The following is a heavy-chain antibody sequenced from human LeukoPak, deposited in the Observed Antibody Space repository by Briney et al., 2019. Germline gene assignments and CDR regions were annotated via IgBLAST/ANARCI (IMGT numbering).Heavy chain of an antibody. CDR2: IIASSGST. J-gene: IGHJ4*02. D-gene: IGHD3-22*01. CDR1: GFSFNNYA. CDR3: AAQINYYDSSGYYYPTDY. V-gene: IGHV3-23*01. Sequence: GGSLRLSCAASGFSFNNYAMSWVRQAPGKGLEWVALIIASSGSTLYADSVKGRFTISRDNSKNMVYLQMNSLRAEDTAVYYCAAQINYYDSSGYYYPTDYWGQGTLVTVSS.